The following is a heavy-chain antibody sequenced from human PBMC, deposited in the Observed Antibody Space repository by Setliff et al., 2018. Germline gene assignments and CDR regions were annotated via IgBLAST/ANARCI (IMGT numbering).Heavy chain of an antibody. CDR3: VRDRAAIVVGPPTAAFDI. V-gene: IGHV1-18*01. CDR1: GYTFAKYG. D-gene: IGHD2-2*01. CDR2: XXXXXXXX. J-gene: IGHJ3*02. Sequence: ASVKVSCKAFGYTFAKYGTSWVRQAPGQGXXXXXXXXXXXXXXXXXXXXQGXXXLTTDTSTGTAYMEVRSLRSDDTAQYYCVRDRAAIVVGPPTAAFDIWGQGTMVT.